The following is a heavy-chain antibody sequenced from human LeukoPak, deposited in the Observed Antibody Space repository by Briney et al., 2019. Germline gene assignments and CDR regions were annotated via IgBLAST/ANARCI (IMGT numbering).Heavy chain of an antibody. CDR2: IIPIFGTA. CDR1: GGTFSSYA. V-gene: IGHV1-69*13. J-gene: IGHJ1*01. Sequence: ASVKVSCKASGGTFSSYAISWVRQAPGQGLEWMGGIIPIFGTANYAQKFQGRVMITADESTSTAYMELSSLRSEDTAVYYCARSGNGGSYYDEYFQHWGQGTLVTVSS. CDR3: ARSGNGGSYYDEYFQH. D-gene: IGHD1-26*01.